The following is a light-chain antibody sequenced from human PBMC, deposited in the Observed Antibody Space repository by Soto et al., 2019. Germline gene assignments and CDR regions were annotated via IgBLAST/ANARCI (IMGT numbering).Light chain of an antibody. CDR1: SGHSSYA. V-gene: IGLV4-69*01. CDR3: QTWGTGIQV. CDR2: LNSDGSH. J-gene: IGLJ1*01. Sequence: QPVLTQSPSASASLGASVKLTCTLSSGHSSYAIAWHQQQPEQGPRYSMKLNSDGSHYKGGGIPDRFSGSSSGAERYLTISSLQSEDEADYYCQTWGTGIQVFGTGTKLTVL.